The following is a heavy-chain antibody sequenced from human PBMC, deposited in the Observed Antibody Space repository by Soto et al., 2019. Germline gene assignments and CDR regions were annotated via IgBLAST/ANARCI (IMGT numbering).Heavy chain of an antibody. CDR3: ARGGGVGVAGSAAFDM. J-gene: IGHJ3*02. CDR2: INPATGAA. V-gene: IGHV1-2*02. Sequence: QLHLVQSGAVVKKPGASVTVSCSASGYPVTAYYMHWVRQAPGRGLEWMGGINPATGAAKYTQTFQGRVTMTRDTSTSTVLMELSGLTSEDTAFFYWARGGGVGVAGSAAFDMWGQGTWVTVSS. D-gene: IGHD3-3*01. CDR1: GYPVTAYY.